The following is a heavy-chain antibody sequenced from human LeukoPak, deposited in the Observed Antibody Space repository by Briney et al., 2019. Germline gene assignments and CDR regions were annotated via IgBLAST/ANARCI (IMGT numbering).Heavy chain of an antibody. D-gene: IGHD3-9*01. J-gene: IGHJ4*02. CDR2: ISAYNGNT. CDR3: ARTRGYYDILTGYYTDNYFDY. CDR1: GYTLTSYD. V-gene: IGHV1-18*01. Sequence: ASVKVSCKASGYTLTSYDISWVRQAPGQGLEWMGWISAYNGNTNYAQKLQGRVTMTTDTSTSTAYMELRSLRSDDTAVYYCARTRGYYDILTGYYTDNYFDYWGQGTLVTVSS.